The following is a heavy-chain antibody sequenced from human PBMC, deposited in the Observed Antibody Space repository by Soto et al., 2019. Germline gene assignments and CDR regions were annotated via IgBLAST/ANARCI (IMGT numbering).Heavy chain of an antibody. Sequence: QVQLVQSGAEVKKPGSSVKLSCKASGGTFSSYTISWVRQAPGQGLEWMGRIIPILGIANYAQKFQGRVTITADKSTSTAYMELSSLRSEDTAVYYCASSVQYSSGCGYWGQGTLVTVSS. V-gene: IGHV1-69*02. CDR3: ASSVQYSSGCGY. CDR2: IIPILGIA. D-gene: IGHD6-19*01. J-gene: IGHJ4*02. CDR1: GGTFSSYT.